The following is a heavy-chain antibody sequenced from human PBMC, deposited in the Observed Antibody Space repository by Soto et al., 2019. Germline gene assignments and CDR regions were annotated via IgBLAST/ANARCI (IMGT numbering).Heavy chain of an antibody. Sequence: EEHLLESGGGLVQPGGSLRLSCAASGFTFSDYGMGWVRQAPGKGLEWVSGIRSSGGSTFYADSVKGRFTISRDNSKNTLYLQMNTLRVEDTAVYFCAKFVERDGTAFDHWGQGTLVTVSS. V-gene: IGHV3-23*01. CDR1: GFTFSDYG. J-gene: IGHJ4*02. CDR2: IRSSGGST. CDR3: AKFVERDGTAFDH. D-gene: IGHD1-1*01.